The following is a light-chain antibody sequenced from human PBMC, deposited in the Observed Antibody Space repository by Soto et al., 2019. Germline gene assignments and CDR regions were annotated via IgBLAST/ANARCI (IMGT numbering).Light chain of an antibody. CDR1: QSISYW. CDR3: RHYNTYSTQYT. J-gene: IGKJ2*01. Sequence: DIQMTQSPSTLSASVGDRVTITCRASQSISYWLAWYQQKPGKAPNLLLYKASSLERGVPSRFSGSGSGTEFTHTSTSLQPDDFAIYYCRHYNTYSTQYTFGQGTKLES. CDR2: KAS. V-gene: IGKV1-5*03.